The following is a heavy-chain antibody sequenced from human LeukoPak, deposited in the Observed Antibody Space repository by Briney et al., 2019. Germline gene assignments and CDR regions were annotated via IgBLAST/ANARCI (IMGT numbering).Heavy chain of an antibody. CDR1: GFTFSDYA. Sequence: SGGSLRLSCAASGFTFSDYAMVWVRQAPGKGLEWVSTISGSGGSTYYADSVKGQFTISRDNSKNTLYLQMNSLRAEDTAVYYCAKEEWLLAVYFDYWGQGTLVTVSS. V-gene: IGHV3-23*01. CDR2: ISGSGGST. D-gene: IGHD3-3*01. J-gene: IGHJ4*02. CDR3: AKEEWLLAVYFDY.